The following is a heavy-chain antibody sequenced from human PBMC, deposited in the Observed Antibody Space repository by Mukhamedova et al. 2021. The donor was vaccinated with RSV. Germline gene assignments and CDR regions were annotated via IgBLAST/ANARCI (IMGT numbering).Heavy chain of an antibody. Sequence: GMHWVRQAPGKGLECVAVIWYDGSNEHYADSVKGRSTISRDNSKNTLYLQMNSLRAEDTAMYYCAGRRDGYTFSDYWGQGTLVTV. D-gene: IGHD5-24*01. V-gene: IGHV3-33*01. CDR1: G. J-gene: IGHJ4*02. CDR2: IWYDGSNE. CDR3: AGRRDGYTFSDY.